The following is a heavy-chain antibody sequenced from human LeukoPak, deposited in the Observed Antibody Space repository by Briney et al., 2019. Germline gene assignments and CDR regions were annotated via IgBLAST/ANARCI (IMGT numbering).Heavy chain of an antibody. J-gene: IGHJ4*02. D-gene: IGHD2-2*01. Sequence: ASVKVSCKASGYTFTDYYMHWVRQAPGQGFEWMGWINPNDGDTNYAQKFQGRVTMTRDTSISTAHMEVSRLRSDDTAVYCCARANFLYCSSSTCLFDYWGQGTLVTVSS. V-gene: IGHV1-2*02. CDR3: ARANFLYCSSSTCLFDY. CDR2: INPNDGDT. CDR1: GYTFTDYY.